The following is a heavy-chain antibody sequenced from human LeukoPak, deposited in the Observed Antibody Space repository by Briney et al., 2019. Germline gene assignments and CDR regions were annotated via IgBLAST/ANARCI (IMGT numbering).Heavy chain of an antibody. CDR2: INPSGGST. Sequence: EASVKVSCKTSGYTFTSYYMHWVRQAPGQGLEWMGIINPSGGSTSYAQKFQGRVTMTRDTSTSTVYMELSSLRSEDTAVYYCATGVAGIDFDYWGQGTLVTVSS. D-gene: IGHD6-19*01. J-gene: IGHJ4*02. CDR1: GYTFTSYY. V-gene: IGHV1-46*01. CDR3: ATGVAGIDFDY.